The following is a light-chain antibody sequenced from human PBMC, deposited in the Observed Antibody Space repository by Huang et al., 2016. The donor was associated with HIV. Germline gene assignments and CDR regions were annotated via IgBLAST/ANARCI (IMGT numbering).Light chain of an antibody. Sequence: EIEMTQSPATLSVSPGERATLSCRASQSVNTDLAWYQKKKGQAPRLLIYGASTRATGIPAKCNGTGSGTEFSLTISNLQSEDFAVYYCQQYNDWPPLTFGGGTEVEL. V-gene: IGKV3-15*01. CDR2: GAS. CDR3: QQYNDWPPLT. CDR1: QSVNTD. J-gene: IGKJ4*01.